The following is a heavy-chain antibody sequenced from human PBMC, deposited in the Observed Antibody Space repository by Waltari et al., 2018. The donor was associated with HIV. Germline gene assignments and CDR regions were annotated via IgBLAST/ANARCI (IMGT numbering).Heavy chain of an antibody. CDR2: IYTSGST. CDR3: ARDRGRDGDYVLDY. D-gene: IGHD4-17*01. Sequence: QVQLQESGPGLVKPSQTLSLTCTVSGGSISRGSYYWSWFRQPAGKGLEWIGRIYTSGSTNYNPSLKSRVTISVDTSKNQFSLKLSSVTAADTAVYYCARDRGRDGDYVLDYWGQGTLVTVSS. CDR1: GGSISRGSYY. V-gene: IGHV4-61*02. J-gene: IGHJ4*02.